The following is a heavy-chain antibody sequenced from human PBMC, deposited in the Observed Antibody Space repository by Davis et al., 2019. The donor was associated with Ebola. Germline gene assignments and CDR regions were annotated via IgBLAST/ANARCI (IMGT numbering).Heavy chain of an antibody. CDR1: GGSISSYY. V-gene: IGHV4-59*08. Sequence: PSETLSLTCAVSGGSISSYYWSWIRQPPGKGLEWIGYIYYSGSTNYNPSLKSRVTISVDTSKNQFSLKLSSVTAADTAVYYCARQARIAAAGMVYFDYWGQGTLVTVSS. CDR2: IYYSGST. CDR3: ARQARIAAAGMVYFDY. J-gene: IGHJ4*02. D-gene: IGHD6-13*01.